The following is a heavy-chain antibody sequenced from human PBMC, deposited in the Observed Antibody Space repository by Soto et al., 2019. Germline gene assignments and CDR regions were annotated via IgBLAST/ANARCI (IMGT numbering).Heavy chain of an antibody. Sequence: GESLKISCKGSGYSFINYWIGWVRQMPGKGLEWMGIIYPDDSDTIYSPSLQGQVTISADKSISTAYLQWSRLKASDTAMYYCARGYCSSNSCFVGRANYGMDVWGQGTTVTV. CDR3: ARGYCSSNSCFVGRANYGMDV. CDR2: IYPDDSDT. D-gene: IGHD2-2*01. J-gene: IGHJ6*02. V-gene: IGHV5-51*01. CDR1: GYSFINYW.